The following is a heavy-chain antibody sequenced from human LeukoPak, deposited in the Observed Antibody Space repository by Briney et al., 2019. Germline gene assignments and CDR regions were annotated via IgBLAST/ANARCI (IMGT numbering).Heavy chain of an antibody. CDR1: GGSISSGGYY. CDR3: ARDRGGTYCGGDCYSNGAFDI. V-gene: IGHV4-31*03. Sequence: SETLSLTCTVSGGSISSGGYYWSWIRQHPGKGLEWIGYIYYSGSTYHNPSLKSRVTISVDTSKNQFSLKLSSVTAADTAVYYCARDRGGTYCGGDCYSNGAFDIWGQGTMVTVSS. J-gene: IGHJ3*02. CDR2: IYYSGST. D-gene: IGHD2-21*02.